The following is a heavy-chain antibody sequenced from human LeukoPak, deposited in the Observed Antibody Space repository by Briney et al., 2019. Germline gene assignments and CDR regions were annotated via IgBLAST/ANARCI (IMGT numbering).Heavy chain of an antibody. J-gene: IGHJ4*02. V-gene: IGHV3-30-3*01. Sequence: PGGSLRLSCVASGISLRSYSVHWVRQAPGKGLEWVALTSHDESNKKYADSVRGRCTISRDNSRDTVFLQLSNLRHEDTAVYYCAKGDAAEAYRTDFWGPGTRVTISS. CDR1: GISLRSYS. CDR3: AKGDAAEAYRTDF. CDR2: TSHDESNK. D-gene: IGHD6-13*01.